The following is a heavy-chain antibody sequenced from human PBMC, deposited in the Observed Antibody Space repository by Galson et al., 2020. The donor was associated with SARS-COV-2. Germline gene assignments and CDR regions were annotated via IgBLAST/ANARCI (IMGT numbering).Heavy chain of an antibody. J-gene: IGHJ4*02. V-gene: IGHV3-53*01. D-gene: IGHD3-10*01. CDR1: GFTVSSRY. CDR3: LREGDTINQDY. CDR2: IYPTGNT. Sequence: SLRLSCAASGFTVSSRYISWVRQAPGKGLEWVSLIYPTGNTFYADSVKGRFTVSRDNSRNTLFLQMNSLRAEDTAVYYCLREGDTINQDYWGQGTLVTVSS.